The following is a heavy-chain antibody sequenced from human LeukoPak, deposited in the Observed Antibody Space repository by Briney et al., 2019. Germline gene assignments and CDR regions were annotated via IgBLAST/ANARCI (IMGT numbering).Heavy chain of an antibody. V-gene: IGHV3-30*02. D-gene: IGHD6-6*01. CDR3: ATQIEYSSSSPDAFDI. Sequence: GGSLRLSCAASGFTVSSNYMSWVRQAPGKGLEWVAFIRYDGSNKYYADSVKGRFTISRDNSKNTLYLQMNSLRAEDTAVYYCATQIEYSSSSPDAFDIWGQGTMVTVSS. CDR2: IRYDGSNK. CDR1: GFTVSSNY. J-gene: IGHJ3*02.